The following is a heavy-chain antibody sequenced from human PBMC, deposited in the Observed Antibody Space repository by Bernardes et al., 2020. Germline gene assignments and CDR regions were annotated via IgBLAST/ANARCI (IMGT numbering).Heavy chain of an antibody. CDR3: ARVSCSGGSCYSNFDY. J-gene: IGHJ4*02. V-gene: IGHV4-4*02. D-gene: IGHD2-15*01. CDR1: GASISSSNW. Sequence: SETLSLTCAVSGASISSSNWWSWVRQPPGKGLEWIGEIYHSGSTNYNPSLKSRVTISVDKSKNQFSLKLSSVTAADTAVYYCARVSCSGGSCYSNFDYWGQGTLVTVSS. CDR2: IYHSGST.